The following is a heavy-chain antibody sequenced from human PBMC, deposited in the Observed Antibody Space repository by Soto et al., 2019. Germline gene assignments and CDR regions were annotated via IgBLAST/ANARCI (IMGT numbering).Heavy chain of an antibody. D-gene: IGHD2-8*02. CDR1: GYTFTSYG. CDR2: ISAYNGNT. Sequence: QVQLVQSGAEVKKPGASVKVSCKASGYTFTSYGISWVRQAPGQGLEWMGWISAYNGNTNYAQKLQGRVTMTTDTPTSTAYMGLRGLRSDDTAVYYCAGDGGVQARFDPWGQGTLVTVSS. CDR3: AGDGGVQARFDP. J-gene: IGHJ5*02. V-gene: IGHV1-18*01.